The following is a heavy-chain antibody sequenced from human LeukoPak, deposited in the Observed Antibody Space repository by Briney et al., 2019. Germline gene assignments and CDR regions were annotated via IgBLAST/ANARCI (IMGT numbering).Heavy chain of an antibody. Sequence: SETLSLTCIVSGGSINNYYWSWIRQPPGKELEWLGEVSFSGSTNYNPSLTSRVTISADTSKNQFSLRLRSVTAVDTAVYYCALYCRLSSNCGYYGMDLWGRGTTVTVSS. CDR3: ALYCRLSSNCGYYGMDL. J-gene: IGHJ6*02. CDR1: GGSINNYY. D-gene: IGHD6-13*01. CDR2: VSFSGST. V-gene: IGHV4-59*08.